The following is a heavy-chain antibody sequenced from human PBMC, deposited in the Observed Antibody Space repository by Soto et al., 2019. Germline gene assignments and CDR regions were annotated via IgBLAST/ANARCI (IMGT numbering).Heavy chain of an antibody. CDR1: GGSITSSSYY. CDR2: IYYSGNT. J-gene: IGHJ4*02. Sequence: PSETLSLTCTVSGGSITSSSYYWGWIRQPPGKGLEWIGSIYYSGNTYYTTSLKSRVTISVDTSKNQFSLKLSYVTAADTAVYYCAREGGRYCSGGSCQVDYWGQG. CDR3: AREGGRYCSGGSCQVDY. D-gene: IGHD2-15*01. V-gene: IGHV4-39*02.